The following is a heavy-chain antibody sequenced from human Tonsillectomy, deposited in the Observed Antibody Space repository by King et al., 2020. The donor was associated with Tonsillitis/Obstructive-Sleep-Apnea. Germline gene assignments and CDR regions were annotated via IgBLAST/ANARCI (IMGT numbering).Heavy chain of an antibody. CDR3: ARDRGTYYYYGMYV. D-gene: IGHD1-1*01. Sequence: VQLVESGGGVVQPGRSLRLSCAASGFTFNNYAMHWVRQAPGKGLEWVAVISYDGSDKYYADSVKGRFTISRDNSNNTLYLQMNSLRAEDTVVYYCARDRGTYYYYGMYVWGQGTTVTVSS. CDR1: GFTFNNYA. J-gene: IGHJ6*02. V-gene: IGHV3-30*04. CDR2: ISYDGSDK.